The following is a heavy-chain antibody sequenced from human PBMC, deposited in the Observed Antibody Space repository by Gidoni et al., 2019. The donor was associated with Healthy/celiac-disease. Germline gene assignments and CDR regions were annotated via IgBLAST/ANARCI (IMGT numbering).Heavy chain of an antibody. CDR3: AREENAFDI. V-gene: IGHV4-59*01. J-gene: IGHJ3*02. CDR1: GGSISSYY. Sequence: QVQLQESGPGLVKPSETLSLTCTASGGSISSYYWSWLRQPPGKGLEWIGYIYYSGSTNYNPSRKSRVTISVDTSKNQFSLKLSSVIAADTAVYYCAREENAFDIWGQGTMVTVSS. CDR2: IYYSGST.